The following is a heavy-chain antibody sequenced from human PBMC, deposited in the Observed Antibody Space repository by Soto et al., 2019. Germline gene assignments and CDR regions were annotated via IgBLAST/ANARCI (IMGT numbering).Heavy chain of an antibody. CDR1: GFTFSNYG. V-gene: IGHV3-23*01. J-gene: IGHJ4*02. CDR3: AKEFDFWSGYHLPIDS. D-gene: IGHD3-3*01. Sequence: EVQLLESGGGLVQPGGSLRLSCTVSGFTFSNYGMSWVRQAPGKGLEWVSSISSSGGSTNYADSVKGRFTISRDNSKNTLYLHMSRLRDQDTALYHCAKEFDFWSGYHLPIDSWRQSTLVTVSS. CDR2: ISSSGGST.